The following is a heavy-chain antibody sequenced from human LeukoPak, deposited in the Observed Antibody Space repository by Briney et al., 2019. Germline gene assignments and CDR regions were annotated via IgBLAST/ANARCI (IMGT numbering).Heavy chain of an antibody. CDR3: ARHHSSGYDWDGMDV. J-gene: IGHJ6*02. CDR1: GYSFTSYW. D-gene: IGHD5-12*01. CDR2: IYPGDSDT. V-gene: IGHV5-51*01. Sequence: GESLKISCKGSGYSFTSYWIGWVRQMPGKGLEWMGIIYPGDSDTRYSPSFQGQVTISADKSISTAYLQWSSLKASDTAMYYCARHHSSGYDWDGMDVWGQETTVSVSS.